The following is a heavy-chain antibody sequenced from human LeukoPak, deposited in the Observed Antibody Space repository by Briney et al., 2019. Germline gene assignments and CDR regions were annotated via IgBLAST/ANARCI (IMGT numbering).Heavy chain of an antibody. CDR3: VPKGTEGY. CDR1: GFTFSSYG. Sequence: QSGGSLRLSCAASGFTFSSYGMHWVRQAPGKGLEWVAVISYDGSNKYYADSVKGRFTISRDNSKNTLYLQMNSLRAEDTAVYYCVPKGTEGYWGQGTLVTVSS. CDR2: ISYDGSNK. V-gene: IGHV3-30*03. J-gene: IGHJ4*02.